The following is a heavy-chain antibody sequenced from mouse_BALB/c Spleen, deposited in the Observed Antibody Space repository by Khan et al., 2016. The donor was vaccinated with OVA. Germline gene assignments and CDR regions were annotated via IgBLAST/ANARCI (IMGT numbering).Heavy chain of an antibody. CDR1: GSTFTSYG. Sequence: EVQLVESGAELGRPGSSVKLSCKTSGSTFTSYGIKWVTQRPGQGLEWIGYIYPGNGYTEYNERFQGKAILSSDTSSSTAYMQLRSLTSEDSAMYVITTAYYGYCFDYWGQGTILTVSS. J-gene: IGHJ2*01. V-gene: IGHV1S134*01. CDR3: TTAYYGYCFDY. D-gene: IGHD2-10*01. CDR2: IYPGNGYT.